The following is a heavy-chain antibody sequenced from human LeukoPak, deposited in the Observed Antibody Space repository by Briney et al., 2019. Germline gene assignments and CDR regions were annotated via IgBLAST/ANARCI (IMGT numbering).Heavy chain of an antibody. CDR1: GFTFSSYA. V-gene: IGHV3-23*01. J-gene: IGHJ6*02. D-gene: IGHD3-10*01. CDR2: ISGSGGRT. CDR3: AKDNDPPGIYYYYGMDV. Sequence: PGASLRLSCAASGFTFSSYAMSWVRQAPGKGLEWVSAISGSGGRTYYADSVKGRFTISRDNSKNTLYLQMNSVRAEDTAVYYCAKDNDPPGIYYYYGMDVWGQGTTVTVSS.